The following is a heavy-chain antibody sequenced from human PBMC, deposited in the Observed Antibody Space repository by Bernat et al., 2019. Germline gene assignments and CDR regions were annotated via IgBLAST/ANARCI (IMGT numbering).Heavy chain of an antibody. CDR3: ARGAYYFDY. J-gene: IGHJ4*02. Sequence: QVQLQESGPGLVKPSETLSLTCTVSGGSISSYYWSWIRQPPGKGLEWIGYIYYSGSTNYNPSLKSRVTISVDTSKNQFSLKLSSVTAADTAMYYCARGAYYFDYWGQGTLVTVSS. CDR2: IYYSGST. CDR1: GGSISSYY. V-gene: IGHV4-59*01.